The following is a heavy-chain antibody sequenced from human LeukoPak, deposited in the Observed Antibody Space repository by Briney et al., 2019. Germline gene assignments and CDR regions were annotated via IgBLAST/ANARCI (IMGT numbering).Heavy chain of an antibody. D-gene: IGHD3-22*01. V-gene: IGHV3-21*01. J-gene: IGHJ4*02. CDR1: GIIDKTNY. Sequence: GGSLRLSCSTSGIIDKTNYMSWVRQAPGKGLEWVSSISSSSSYIYYADSVKGRFTISRDNAKNSLYLQMNSLRAEDTAVYYCARGADYYDSSGYYYHLDYWGQGTLVTVSS. CDR2: ISSSSSYI. CDR3: ARGADYYDSSGYYYHLDY.